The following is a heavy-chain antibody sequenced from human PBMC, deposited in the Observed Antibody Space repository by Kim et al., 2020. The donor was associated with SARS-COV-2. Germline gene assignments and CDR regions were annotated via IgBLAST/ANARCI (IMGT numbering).Heavy chain of an antibody. CDR2: IFHSWST. V-gene: IGHV4-4*02. J-gene: IGHJ5*02. Sequence: SETLSLTCAVSDGSISSGWWTWGRQPPGKGLEWMGEIFHSWSTNSNPSLKSRVTMSVDKPKNQFSLKLSSVTAADTAVYYCARLDSDRGNYFWFDPWGQGTLVTVSS. CDR1: DGSISSGW. CDR3: ARLDSDRGNYFWFDP. D-gene: IGHD1-26*01.